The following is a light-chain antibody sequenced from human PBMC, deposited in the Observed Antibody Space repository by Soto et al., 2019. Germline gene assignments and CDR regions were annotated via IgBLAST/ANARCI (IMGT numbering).Light chain of an antibody. CDR3: CSYAGSSTYVV. J-gene: IGLJ2*01. Sequence: QSALTQPASVSGSPGQSITISCTGTSSDVGSYNLVSWYQQHPGKAPKLMIYEGSKRTSGVSNRFSGSKSGNTASLTISGRQAEDEADYYCCSYAGSSTYVVFGGGTQLTVL. CDR2: EGS. CDR1: SSDVGSYNL. V-gene: IGLV2-23*01.